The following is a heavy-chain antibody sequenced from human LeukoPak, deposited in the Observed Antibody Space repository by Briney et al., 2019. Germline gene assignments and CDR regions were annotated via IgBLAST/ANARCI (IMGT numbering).Heavy chain of an antibody. D-gene: IGHD3-10*01. CDR3: ARSGRIKKAILLWFGERGLFDY. Sequence: SETLSLTCSFSGGSISSYYWSWIRQPPGKGLEWIGEINHSGSTNYNPSLKSRVTISVDTSKNQFSLKLSSVTAADTAVYYCARSGRIKKAILLWFGERGLFDYWGQGTLVTVSS. CDR1: GGSISSYY. CDR2: INHSGST. J-gene: IGHJ4*02. V-gene: IGHV4-34*01.